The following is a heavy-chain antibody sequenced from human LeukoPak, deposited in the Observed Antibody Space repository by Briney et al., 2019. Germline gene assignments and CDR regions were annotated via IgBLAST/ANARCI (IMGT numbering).Heavy chain of an antibody. Sequence: GGSPRLSCAASGFTFSNAWMSWVRQAPGKGLEWVGRIKSKTDGGTTDYAAPVKGRFTISRDDSKNTLYLQMNSLKTEDTAVYYCTTPEWERVYYFDYWGQGTLVTVSS. V-gene: IGHV3-15*01. D-gene: IGHD1-26*01. CDR1: GFTFSNAW. CDR3: TTPEWERVYYFDY. J-gene: IGHJ4*02. CDR2: IKSKTDGGTT.